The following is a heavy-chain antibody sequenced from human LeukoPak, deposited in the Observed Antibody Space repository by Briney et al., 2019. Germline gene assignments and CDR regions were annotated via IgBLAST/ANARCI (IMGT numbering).Heavy chain of an antibody. D-gene: IGHD3-10*01. V-gene: IGHV4-59*01. Sequence: SEILSLTCTVSGGSISSYYWSWIRQPPGKGLEWIGYIYYSGSTNYNPSLKSRVTISVDTSKNQFSLKLSSVTAAGTAVYYCARGGAPYYYGSGNYFDYWGQGTLVTVSS. CDR2: IYYSGST. J-gene: IGHJ4*02. CDR3: ARGGAPYYYGSGNYFDY. CDR1: GGSISSYY.